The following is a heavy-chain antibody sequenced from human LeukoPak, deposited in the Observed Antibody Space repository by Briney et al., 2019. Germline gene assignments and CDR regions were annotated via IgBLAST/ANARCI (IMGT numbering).Heavy chain of an antibody. CDR3: CTDQYAVAAAFDY. V-gene: IGHV3-15*05. Sequence: GGSLRLSCEASGLTFSNAWMSWVRQAPGKGLEWVGRIKSNTDGGTTDYAAPVKGRFTISRDDSKSTLFLQMNSLKTEDTAVYYCCTDQYAVAAAFDYWGQGTLVTVSS. D-gene: IGHD6-19*01. J-gene: IGHJ4*02. CDR2: IKSNTDGGTT. CDR1: GLTFSNAW.